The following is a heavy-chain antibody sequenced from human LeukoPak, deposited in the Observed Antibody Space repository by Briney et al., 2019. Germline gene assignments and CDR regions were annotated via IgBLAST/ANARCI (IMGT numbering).Heavy chain of an antibody. CDR1: GYIFTGYY. Sequence: ASVKVSCKASGYIFTGYYMHWVRQAPGQGLEWMGIINPSGGSTSYAQKFQGRVTMTRDMSTSTVYMELSSLRSEDTAVYYCARDIWFGDGGVDYWGQGTLVTVSS. J-gene: IGHJ4*02. V-gene: IGHV1-46*01. CDR3: ARDIWFGDGGVDY. CDR2: INPSGGST. D-gene: IGHD3-10*01.